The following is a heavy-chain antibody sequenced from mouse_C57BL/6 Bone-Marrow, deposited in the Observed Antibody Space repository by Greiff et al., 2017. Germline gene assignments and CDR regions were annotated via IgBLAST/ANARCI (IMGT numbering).Heavy chain of an antibody. V-gene: IGHV1-81*01. CDR3: ARSRSSYFYFDY. CDR2: IYPTSGNT. J-gene: IGHJ2*01. CDR1: GYTFTSYG. D-gene: IGHD2-12*01. Sequence: QVQLQQSGAELARPGASVKLSCTASGYTFTSYGISWVKQRTGQGLEWIGEIYPTSGNTYYNQKFQGKATMTADKSSSTAYMELRSLTSEDSAVYFGARSRSSYFYFDYWGQGTTLTVSS.